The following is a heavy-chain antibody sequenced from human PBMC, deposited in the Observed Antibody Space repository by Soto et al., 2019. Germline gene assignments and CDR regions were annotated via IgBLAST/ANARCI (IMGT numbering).Heavy chain of an antibody. CDR2: IFPGDSDT. D-gene: IGHD6-13*01. J-gene: IGHJ6*02. V-gene: IGHV5-51*01. Sequence: PGEALKISCKGSGYSFTNYWIGWVRQKPGKGLEWMGTIFPGDSDTRYSPSFQGQVTISADKSTSTAYLQWSSLTASDTAMYYCARLRLPSIAAAGTHKASNGMDAWGQRTTVTVS. CDR1: GYSFTNYW. CDR3: ARLRLPSIAAAGTHKASNGMDA.